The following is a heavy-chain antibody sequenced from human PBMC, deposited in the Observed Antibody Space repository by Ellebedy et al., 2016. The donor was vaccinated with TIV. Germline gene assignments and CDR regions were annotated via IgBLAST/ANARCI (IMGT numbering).Heavy chain of an antibody. CDR3: ARGGGITGTTFDY. CDR1: GYTFTGYY. V-gene: IGHV1-2*02. CDR2: INPNSGGT. D-gene: IGHD1-7*01. J-gene: IGHJ4*02. Sequence: ASVKVSCKASGYTFTGYYIHWVRQAPGQGLEWMGWINPNSGGTNSARKFQGRVTMTRDTSISTAYMELSRLRSDDTAVYYCARGGGITGTTFDYWGQGTLVTVSS.